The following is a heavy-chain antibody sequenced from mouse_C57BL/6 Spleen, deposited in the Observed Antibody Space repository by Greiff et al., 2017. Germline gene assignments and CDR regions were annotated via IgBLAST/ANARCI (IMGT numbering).Heavy chain of an antibody. J-gene: IGHJ1*03. CDR1: GYAFSSYW. Sequence: VKLQQSGAELVKPGASVKISCKASGYAFSSYWMNWVKQRPGKGLEWIGQIYPGDGDTNYNGKFKGKATLTADKSSSTAYMQLSSLTSEDSAVYFCARELGRGNWYFDVWGTGTTVTVSS. CDR2: IYPGDGDT. CDR3: ARELGRGNWYFDV. V-gene: IGHV1-80*01. D-gene: IGHD4-1*01.